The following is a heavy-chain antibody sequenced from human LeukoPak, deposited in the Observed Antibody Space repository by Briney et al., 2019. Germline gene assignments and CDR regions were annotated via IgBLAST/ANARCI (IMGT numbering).Heavy chain of an antibody. CDR3: ARDLGYSSSWNFDY. V-gene: IGHV1-18*04. D-gene: IGHD6-13*01. CDR1: GYTFTGYY. CDR2: ISAYNGNT. Sequence: ASVKVSCKASGYTFTGYYMHWVRQAPGQGLEWMGWISAYNGNTNYAQKLQGRVTMTTDTSTSTAYMELRSLRSDDTAVYYCARDLGYSSSWNFDYWGQGTLVTVSS. J-gene: IGHJ4*02.